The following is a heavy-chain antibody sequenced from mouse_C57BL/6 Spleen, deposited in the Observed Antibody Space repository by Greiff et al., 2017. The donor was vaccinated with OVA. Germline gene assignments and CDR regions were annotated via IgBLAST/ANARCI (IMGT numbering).Heavy chain of an antibody. D-gene: IGHD1-1*01. J-gene: IGHJ2*01. CDR2: IDPSDSYT. V-gene: IGHV1-50*01. CDR3: ARKSITTVVAYYFDY. CDR1: GYTFTSYW. Sequence: QVQLQQSGAELVKPGASVKLSCKASGYTFTSYWMQWVKQRPGQGLEWIGEIDPSDSYTNYNQKLKGKATLTVDTSSSTAYMQLSSLTSEDAAVYYCARKSITTVVAYYFDYWGQGTTLTVSS.